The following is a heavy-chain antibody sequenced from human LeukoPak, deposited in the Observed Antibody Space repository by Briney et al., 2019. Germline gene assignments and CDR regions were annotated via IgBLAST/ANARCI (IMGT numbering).Heavy chain of an antibody. CDR3: ATGVASGGPPMC. V-gene: IGHV3-53*01. Sequence: GGSLRLSCAASGFTVSSNCLSWFRPAPGKGLKWVSVICGGGTTYYADSVKGRFTISRDNSKNTVYLQMNSLRGEDTGVYYCATGVASGGPPMCWGQGTLVTVSS. CDR1: GFTVSSNC. J-gene: IGHJ4*02. CDR2: ICGGGTT. D-gene: IGHD6-13*01.